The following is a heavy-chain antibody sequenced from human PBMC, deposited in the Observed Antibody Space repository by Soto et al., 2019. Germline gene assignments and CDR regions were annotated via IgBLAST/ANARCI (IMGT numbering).Heavy chain of an antibody. Sequence: EVQLLESGGGLVQPGGSLRLSCAASGFTFSSYAMSWVRQAPGKGLEWVSAISGSGGSTYYADSVKGRFTISRDNSKNTLYLQMNSLRAEDTAVYYCAKDPGEVWFGELSPSFDYWGQGTLVTVSS. CDR3: AKDPGEVWFGELSPSFDY. CDR2: ISGSGGST. CDR1: GFTFSSYA. V-gene: IGHV3-23*01. D-gene: IGHD3-10*01. J-gene: IGHJ4*02.